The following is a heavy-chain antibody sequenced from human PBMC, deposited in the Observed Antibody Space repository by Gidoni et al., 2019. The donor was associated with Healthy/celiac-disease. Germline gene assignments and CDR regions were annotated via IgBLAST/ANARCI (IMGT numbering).Heavy chain of an antibody. Sequence: QVQLVQSGAEVTKPGSSVQVSCKASGGTFSSYAISWVRQAPGQGLEWMGGIIPIFGTANYAQKFQGRVTITADESTSTAYMELSSLRSEDTAVYYCARVFCGGSCWLGYGMDVWGQGTTVTVSS. CDR1: GGTFSSYA. J-gene: IGHJ6*02. CDR2: IIPIFGTA. D-gene: IGHD2-15*01. CDR3: ARVFCGGSCWLGYGMDV. V-gene: IGHV1-69*01.